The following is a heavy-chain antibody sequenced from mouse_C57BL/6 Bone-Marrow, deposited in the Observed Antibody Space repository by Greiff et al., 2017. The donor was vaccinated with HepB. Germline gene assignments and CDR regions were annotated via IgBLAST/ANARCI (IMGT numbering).Heavy chain of an antibody. CDR3: AREKSLVLSYFDV. CDR1: GYTFTSYW. D-gene: IGHD1-1*02. Sequence: VQLQQPGAELVKPGASVKLSCKASGYTFTSYWMQWVKQRPGQGLEWIGEIDPSDSYTNYNQKFKGKATLTVDTSSSTAYMQLSSLTSEDSAVYYCAREKSLVLSYFDVWGTGTTVTVSS. J-gene: IGHJ1*03. CDR2: IDPSDSYT. V-gene: IGHV1-50*01.